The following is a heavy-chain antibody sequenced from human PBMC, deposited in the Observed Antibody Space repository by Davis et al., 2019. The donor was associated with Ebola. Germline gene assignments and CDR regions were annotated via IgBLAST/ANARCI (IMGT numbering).Heavy chain of an antibody. J-gene: IGHJ4*02. V-gene: IGHV3-7*03. D-gene: IGHD6-19*01. Sequence: PGGSLRLSCAASGFTFSSYWMSWVRQAPGKGLEWVANIKQDGSEKYYVDSVKGRFTISRDNAKNSLYLQMNSLRAEDTAVYYCARDSRFGGWYWLDYWGQGTLVTVSS. CDR3: ARDSRFGGWYWLDY. CDR2: IKQDGSEK. CDR1: GFTFSSYW.